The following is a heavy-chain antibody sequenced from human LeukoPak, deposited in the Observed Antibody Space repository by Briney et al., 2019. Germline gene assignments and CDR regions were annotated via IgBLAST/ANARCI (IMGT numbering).Heavy chain of an antibody. V-gene: IGHV3-33*01. CDR1: GFIFSNYG. CDR3: ARDTGRLRAFNH. CDR2: ISFDGSNK. D-gene: IGHD1-14*01. Sequence: AGGSLRLSCAASGFIFSNYGMHWVRQAPGKGLEWVAVISFDGSNKYYADSVKDRFSISRDNSKNTLYLQMNSLRAEDTAVYYCARDTGRLRAFNHWGQGTLVTVSS. J-gene: IGHJ4*02.